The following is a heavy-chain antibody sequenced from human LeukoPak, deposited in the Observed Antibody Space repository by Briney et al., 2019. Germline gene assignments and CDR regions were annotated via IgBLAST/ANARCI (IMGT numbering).Heavy chain of an antibody. J-gene: IGHJ4*02. CDR1: GGSISSYY. V-gene: IGHV4-59*01. CDR2: IYYSGST. CDR3: ARGAVANVNFDY. D-gene: IGHD6-19*01. Sequence: PSETLSLNCTVSGGSISSYYWSWIRQPPGQELEWIVYIYYSGSTNYNPSLKSRVTISVDTSKNQFSLKLSSVTAADTAVYYCARGAVANVNFDYWGQGTLVTVSS.